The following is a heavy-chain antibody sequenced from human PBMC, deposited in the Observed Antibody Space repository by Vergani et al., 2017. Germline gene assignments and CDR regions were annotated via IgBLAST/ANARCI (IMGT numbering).Heavy chain of an antibody. CDR3: ARVGYSNSWSLDY. CDR2: IRQDGGGE. CDR1: GFLFSTYW. Sequence: EVQLVESGGGLVQPGGSLRLSCEASGFLFSTYWMNWVRPAPGKGLGWVANIRQDGGGEYCVDSVKGRFTISRDNAKNSLYLQMNNLRVEDTAVYYCARVGYSNSWSLDYWGQGTLVTVSS. V-gene: IGHV3-7*01. D-gene: IGHD6-13*01. J-gene: IGHJ4*02.